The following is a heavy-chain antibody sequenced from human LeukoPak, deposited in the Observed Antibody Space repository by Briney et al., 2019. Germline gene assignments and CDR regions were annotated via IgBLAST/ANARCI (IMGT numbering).Heavy chain of an antibody. J-gene: IGHJ4*02. CDR1: GYTFTNYA. CDR2: ISGYNGET. Sequence: ASVKVSCTASGYTFTNYAITWVRQAPGQGLEWMGWISGYNGETKYAQKVQGRVTVTTDTSTSTAYMELRSLSLDDTAVYYCARGDYGGGFDYGGQGTLVTVS. D-gene: IGHD4-23*01. CDR3: ARGDYGGGFDY. V-gene: IGHV1-18*01.